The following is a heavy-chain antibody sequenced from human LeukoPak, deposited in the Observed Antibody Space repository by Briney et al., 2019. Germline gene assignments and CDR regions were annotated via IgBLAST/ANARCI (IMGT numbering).Heavy chain of an antibody. V-gene: IGHV4-59*13. Sequence: SETLSLTCTVSGGSITRNYWNWIRQPPGKGLEWIGNIYYSETTNYNPSLKSRVSISVDTSKNLLSLKLSSVTAADTAVYYCARGCSSTSCWLRMDVWGQGTTVTVSS. CDR1: GGSITRNY. CDR3: ARGCSSTSCWLRMDV. J-gene: IGHJ6*02. D-gene: IGHD2-2*01. CDR2: IYYSETT.